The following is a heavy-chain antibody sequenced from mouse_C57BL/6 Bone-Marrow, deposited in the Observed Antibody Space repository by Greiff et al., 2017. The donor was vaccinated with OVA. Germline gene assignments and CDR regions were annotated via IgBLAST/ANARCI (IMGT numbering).Heavy chain of an antibody. CDR1: GYTFTSYW. CDR3: ATYYFDD. V-gene: IGHV1-69*01. J-gene: IGHJ2*01. Sequence: QVQLQQSGAELVMPGASVKLSCKASGYTFTSYWMHWVKQRPGQGLEWIGEIDPSDSYTNYNQKFKGKSTLTVDKSSSTAYMQLSSLTSEDSAVYYCATYYFDDWGQGTTLTVSS. CDR2: IDPSDSYT.